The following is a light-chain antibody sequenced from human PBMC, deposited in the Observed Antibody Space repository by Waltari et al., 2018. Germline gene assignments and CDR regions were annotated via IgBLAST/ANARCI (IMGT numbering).Light chain of an antibody. Sequence: DIVMTQSPDSLAVSLGERATINCKSSQTVMYFSNNKDYFACYQQKPGQPPKLLIYWASTRESGVPDRFSGSGSATNFTLTINSLQAEDVAVYWCQQYITSPVTFGQGTRLEIK. V-gene: IGKV4-1*01. J-gene: IGKJ5*01. CDR3: QQYITSPVT. CDR1: QTVMYFSNNKDY. CDR2: WAS.